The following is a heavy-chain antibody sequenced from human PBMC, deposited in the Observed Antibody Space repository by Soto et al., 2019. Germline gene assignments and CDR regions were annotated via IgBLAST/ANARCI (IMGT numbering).Heavy chain of an antibody. J-gene: IGHJ6*02. Sequence: LEILSLTCTVSGGSISSYYLSWIRQPPGKGLEWIGYIYYSGSTNYNPSLKSRVTILVDTSKNQFSLKLSSVTAADTAVYYCARGGLGMRYFDWLLSGNLSSYYYYGMDVWGQGTTVTVSS. CDR1: GGSISSYY. CDR3: ARGGLGMRYFDWLLSGNLSSYYYYGMDV. V-gene: IGHV4-59*01. D-gene: IGHD3-9*01. CDR2: IYYSGST.